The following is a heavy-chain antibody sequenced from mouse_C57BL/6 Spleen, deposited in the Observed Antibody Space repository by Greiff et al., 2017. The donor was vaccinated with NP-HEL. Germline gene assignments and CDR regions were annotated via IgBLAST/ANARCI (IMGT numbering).Heavy chain of an antibody. CDR1: GYTFTDYY. J-gene: IGHJ3*01. V-gene: IGHV1-19*01. CDR3: ARRETGAWFAY. CDR2: INPYNGGT. D-gene: IGHD4-1*01. Sequence: EVKLQESGPVLVKPGASVKMSCKASGYTFTDYYMNWVKQSHGKSLEWIGVINPYNGGTSYNQKFKGKATLTVDKSSSTAYMELNSLTSEDSAVYYCARRETGAWFAYWGQGTLVTVSA.